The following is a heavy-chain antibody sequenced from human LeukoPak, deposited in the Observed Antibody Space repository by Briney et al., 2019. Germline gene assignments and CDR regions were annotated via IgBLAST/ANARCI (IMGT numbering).Heavy chain of an antibody. CDR2: ISSSSSYI. Sequence: GGSLRLSCAASGFTFSSYSMNWVRQAPGKGLEWVSSISSSSSYIYYADSVKGRFTVSRDNSKNTLYLQMNSLRAEDTAVYYCAKGGYAQPIDYWGQGTLVTVSS. CDR1: GFTFSSYS. D-gene: IGHD2-2*01. V-gene: IGHV3-21*04. J-gene: IGHJ4*02. CDR3: AKGGYAQPIDY.